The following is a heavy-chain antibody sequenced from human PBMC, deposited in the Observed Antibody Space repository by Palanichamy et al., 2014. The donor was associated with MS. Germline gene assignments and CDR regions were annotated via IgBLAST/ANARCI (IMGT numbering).Heavy chain of an antibody. CDR3: ARDLLGLPKKYFDS. V-gene: IGHV3-30*02. Sequence: QVQLVESGGGVVQPGGSLRLSCATPGFSLTVYGMHWVRQAPGKGLEWVSYIWYDDSNKEYADSVKGRFTISKDSSKRTLYLQLNSLRPEDTAVYYCARDLLGLPKKYFDSWGQGTPVTVSS. D-gene: IGHD5-18*01. J-gene: IGHJ4*02. CDR2: IWYDDSNK. CDR1: GFSLTVYG.